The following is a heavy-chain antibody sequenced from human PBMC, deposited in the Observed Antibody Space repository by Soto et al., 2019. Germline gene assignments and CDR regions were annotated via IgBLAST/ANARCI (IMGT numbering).Heavy chain of an antibody. J-gene: IGHJ5*02. V-gene: IGHV1-3*01. CDR3: ARTHLSIALLFDP. D-gene: IGHD2-15*01. CDR2: INAVNGNT. Sequence: ASVKVSCKTSGYTFTSYGISWVRQAPGQGLEWMGWINAVNGNTKYSQKFRGRVTITRDTSASTAYMELSSLRSEDTAVYYCARTHLSIALLFDPWGQGTLVTVSS. CDR1: GYTFTSYG.